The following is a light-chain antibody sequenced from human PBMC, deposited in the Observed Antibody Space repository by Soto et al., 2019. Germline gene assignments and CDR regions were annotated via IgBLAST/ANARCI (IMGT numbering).Light chain of an antibody. CDR2: EVS. V-gene: IGLV2-8*01. Sequence: QSVLTQPPSASGSPGQSVTISCTGASSDVGGYSYVSWYQQHPGKAPKLMIYEVSKRPSGVPDRFSGSKSGNTASLTVSGLQAEDEADYYCSSYAGSNIYVVFGGGTKVTVL. CDR1: SSDVGGYSY. CDR3: SSYAGSNIYVV. J-gene: IGLJ2*01.